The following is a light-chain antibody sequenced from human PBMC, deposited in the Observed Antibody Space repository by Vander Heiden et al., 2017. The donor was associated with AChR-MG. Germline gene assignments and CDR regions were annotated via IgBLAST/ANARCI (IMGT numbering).Light chain of an antibody. V-gene: IGKV1-NL1*01. CDR3: QQYYSIPWT. J-gene: IGKJ1*01. Sequence: DIQITQSQSSLSASVGDRVTTTSRARQGSSNSLAWYQQKPTKAPKLLLYAASRLETGVPSRFSGSGSGTDYTLTISSLQPEDFATYYCQQYYSIPWTFGQGTKVEIK. CDR1: QGSSNS. CDR2: AAS.